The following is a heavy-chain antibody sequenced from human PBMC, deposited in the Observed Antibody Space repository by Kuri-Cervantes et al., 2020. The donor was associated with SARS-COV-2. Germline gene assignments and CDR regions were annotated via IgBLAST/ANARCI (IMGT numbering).Heavy chain of an antibody. CDR1: GGSISSHY. Sequence: SETLSLTCTVSGGSISSHYWSWIRQPPGKGLEWIGYIYYSGSTNYNPSLKSRVTISVDTSKNQFSLKLSSVTAADTAVYYCAREQTITIFVVVNRNYMDVWGKGTTVTVSS. V-gene: IGHV4-59*11. J-gene: IGHJ6*03. D-gene: IGHD3-3*01. CDR2: IYYSGST. CDR3: AREQTITIFVVVNRNYMDV.